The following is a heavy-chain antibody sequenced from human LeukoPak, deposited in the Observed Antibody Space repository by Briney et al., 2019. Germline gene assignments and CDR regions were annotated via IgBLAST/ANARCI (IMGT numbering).Heavy chain of an antibody. Sequence: SETLSLTCSVSGGSVDINYWSWIRQCPGKGLEWIGYTYYNGRTDYNPSLRSRATVSVDASNNQFSLRLSSVTTADTAVYFCARTSGSSTVWYFDLWGRGTLVTVSS. CDR3: ARTSGSSTVWYFDL. D-gene: IGHD1-26*01. CDR1: GGSVDINY. CDR2: TYYNGRT. J-gene: IGHJ2*01. V-gene: IGHV4-59*02.